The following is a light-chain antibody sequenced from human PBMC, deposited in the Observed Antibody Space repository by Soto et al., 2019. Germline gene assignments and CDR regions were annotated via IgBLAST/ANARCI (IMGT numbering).Light chain of an antibody. J-gene: IGLJ2*01. CDR3: SSYTSTSTVV. V-gene: IGLV2-14*01. Sequence: QSALTQPASVSGSPGQSITMSGTGNSSDVGGNNYGSWYQQHPGKSPKLMIYDVSNRPSGVSNRFSRSKSGNTASLTIYGHQSEDEADYYCSSYTSTSTVVFGGGTKLTVL. CDR2: DVS. CDR1: SSDVGGNNY.